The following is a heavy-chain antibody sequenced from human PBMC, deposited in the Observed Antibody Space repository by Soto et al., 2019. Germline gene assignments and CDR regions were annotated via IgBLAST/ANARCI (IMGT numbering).Heavy chain of an antibody. CDR1: GFTFSSYW. D-gene: IGHD6-13*01. CDR3: AINPLQQLAWNWFDP. Sequence: GGSLRLSCAASGFTFSSYWMHWVRQAPGKGLVWVSRISSDGSTTTYADSVKGRFTISRDNAKNTLYLQMSSLRAEDTAIYYCAINPLQQLAWNWFDPWGQGTLVTVSS. CDR2: ISSDGSTT. J-gene: IGHJ5*02. V-gene: IGHV3-74*01.